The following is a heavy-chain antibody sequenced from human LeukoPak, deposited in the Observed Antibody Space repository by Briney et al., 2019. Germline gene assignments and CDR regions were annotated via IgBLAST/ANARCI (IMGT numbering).Heavy chain of an antibody. Sequence: ASVKVSCKTSGYSFSSYGLNWVRQAPGQGLEWIGWSNGYNVNTMSTQKFQGRIIMTADTSANTGYTELRRLTSDDTAVYFCASPYCSGNKCYRLDYWGQGTLVTVSS. J-gene: IGHJ4*02. CDR1: GYSFSSYG. CDR3: ASPYCSGNKCYRLDY. CDR2: SNGYNVNT. V-gene: IGHV1-18*04. D-gene: IGHD2-2*01.